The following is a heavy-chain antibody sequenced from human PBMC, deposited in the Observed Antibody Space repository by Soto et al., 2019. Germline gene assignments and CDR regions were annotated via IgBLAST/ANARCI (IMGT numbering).Heavy chain of an antibody. Sequence: ASVKVSCKASGGTFSSYAISWVRQAPGQELEWMGGIIPIFGTANYAQKFQGRVTITADESTSTAYMELSSLRSEDTAVYYCARVGLIAARPIGAFDIWGQGTMVT. J-gene: IGHJ3*02. CDR3: ARVGLIAARPIGAFDI. CDR2: IIPIFGTA. V-gene: IGHV1-69*13. CDR1: GGTFSSYA. D-gene: IGHD6-6*01.